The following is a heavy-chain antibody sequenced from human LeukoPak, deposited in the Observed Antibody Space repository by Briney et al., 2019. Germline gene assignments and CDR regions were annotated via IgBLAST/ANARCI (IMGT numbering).Heavy chain of an antibody. V-gene: IGHV3-30*04. CDR1: APTFSGYS. D-gene: IGHD6-6*01. J-gene: IGHJ5*02. Sequence: SLTLSWAASAPTFSGYSVHWVRQAPGKWLEWVAAFSYGGSKRYYADSVKGRFTISRDTSKDTLYLEMNGLRPEDTALYYCATQIKYFSSPYIPCDPWGQGSRVTVSS. CDR3: ATQIKYFSSPYIPCDP. CDR2: FSYGGSKR.